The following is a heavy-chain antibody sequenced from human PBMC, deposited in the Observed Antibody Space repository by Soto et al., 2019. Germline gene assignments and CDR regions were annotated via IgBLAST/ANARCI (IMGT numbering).Heavy chain of an antibody. J-gene: IGHJ4*02. CDR2: LSGSGGTT. Sequence: GSLLLACAVSGVTFSNYAMNWVRQAPGKGLEWVSSLSGSGGTTYYADSVKGRFIISRDNSKNTLYLLMNSLRAEDTALYYCAKQRADYGSGADTFYFDSWGQGALVTVSS. CDR3: AKQRADYGSGADTFYFDS. CDR1: GVTFSNYA. V-gene: IGHV3-23*01. D-gene: IGHD3-10*01.